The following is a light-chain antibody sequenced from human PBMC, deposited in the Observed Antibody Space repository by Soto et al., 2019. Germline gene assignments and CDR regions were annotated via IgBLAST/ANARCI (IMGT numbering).Light chain of an antibody. CDR1: QGISSW. CDR2: TAS. CDR3: QQSYSTPIS. V-gene: IGKV1-12*01. Sequence: IRMTQSPSSVSAPVGDRVTITCRASQGISSWLAWYQQKPGKAPNLLMYTASNLQSGVPSRFSGSGSGTDFTLTISSLQPEDFATYYCQQSYSTPISFGQGTRLEI. J-gene: IGKJ5*01.